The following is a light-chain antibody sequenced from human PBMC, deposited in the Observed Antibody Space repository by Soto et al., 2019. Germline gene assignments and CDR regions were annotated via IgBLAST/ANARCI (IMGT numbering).Light chain of an antibody. V-gene: IGKV3-20*01. J-gene: IGKJ1*01. CDR1: QSVSSSY. Sequence: TQSPGTLSLSPGERATLSCSASQSVSSSYLAWYQQKPGQAPRLLIYGASSRATGIPDRFSGSGSGTEFTLTISSLQPDDFATYYCQQYNSYSWTFGQGTKVDIK. CDR2: GAS. CDR3: QQYNSYSWT.